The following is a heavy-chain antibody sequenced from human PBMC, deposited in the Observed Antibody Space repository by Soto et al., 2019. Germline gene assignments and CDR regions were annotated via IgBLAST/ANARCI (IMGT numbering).Heavy chain of an antibody. J-gene: IGHJ5*02. D-gene: IGHD2-15*01. Sequence: QVQLQESGPGLVKPSETLSLTCTVSGGSVRSGTYYWSWIRQPPGKGLEWIGYIFKDGTTNHNPSLRGRVTTSLDTPKTQFSLELSSVTAADTAVYYCARGIVVVAAAKTLTWFDPWGQGTLVTVSS. CDR1: GGSVRSGTYY. CDR2: IFKDGTT. V-gene: IGHV4-61*01. CDR3: ARGIVVVAAAKTLTWFDP.